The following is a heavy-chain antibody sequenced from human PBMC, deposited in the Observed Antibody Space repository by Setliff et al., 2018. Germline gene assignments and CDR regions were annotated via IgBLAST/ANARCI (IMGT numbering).Heavy chain of an antibody. Sequence: SETLSLTCTVSGGSISSSYWSWIRQPPGKGLEWIGYFYHSGSMNYNPSLKGRVTMSVGTSNNQLSLKLTSVSAADTAVYYCARAYYYGSGNSHKYYMDVWGKGTEVTVSS. CDR1: GGSISSSY. CDR3: ARAYYYGSGNSHKYYMDV. CDR2: FYHSGSM. V-gene: IGHV4-4*09. J-gene: IGHJ6*03. D-gene: IGHD3-10*01.